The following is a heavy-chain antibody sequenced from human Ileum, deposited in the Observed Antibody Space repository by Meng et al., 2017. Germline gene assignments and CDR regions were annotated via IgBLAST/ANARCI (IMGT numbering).Heavy chain of an antibody. Sequence: QVALQEPGPGLVKPSGTLSLTCTYSGVSITTYYCNWVRQNPRKGLEWIGNIFDTGSPKYNPSLKRRVTMSLDTSKNQFYLNLASVTAADTAVYYCARFVWGRAAPDWGQGTLVTVSS. D-gene: IGHD3-16*01. CDR2: IFDTGSP. CDR1: GVSITTYY. V-gene: IGHV4-59*01. CDR3: ARFVWGRAAPD. J-gene: IGHJ4*02.